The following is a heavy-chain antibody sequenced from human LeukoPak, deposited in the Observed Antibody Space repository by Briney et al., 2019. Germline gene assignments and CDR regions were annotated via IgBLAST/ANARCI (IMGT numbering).Heavy chain of an antibody. CDR3: ARANIPSYYVFWSGYQKPYYFDY. D-gene: IGHD3-3*01. CDR2: ISAYNGNT. J-gene: IGHJ4*02. CDR1: GYTFTSYG. V-gene: IGHV1-18*01. Sequence: ASVKVSCKASGYTFTSYGISWVRQAPGQGLEWMGWISAYNGNTNYAQKLQGRVTMTTDTSTSTAYMELRSLRSDDAAVYYCARANIPSYYVFWSGYQKPYYFDYWGQGTLVTVSS.